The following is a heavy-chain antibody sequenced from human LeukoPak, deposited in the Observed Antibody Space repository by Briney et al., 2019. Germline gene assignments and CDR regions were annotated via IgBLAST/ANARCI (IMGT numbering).Heavy chain of an antibody. V-gene: IGHV3-21*01. CDR3: ARALCSSTSCYHGYYYGMDV. D-gene: IGHD2-2*01. CDR1: GFTISSYS. J-gene: IGHJ6*02. CDR2: ISSSSSYI. Sequence: GGSLRLSCAASGFTISSYSMNWVRQAPGKGLEWVSSISSSSSYIYYADSVKGRFTISRDNAKNSLYLQMNSLRAEDTAVYYCARALCSSTSCYHGYYYGMDVWGQGTTVTVSS.